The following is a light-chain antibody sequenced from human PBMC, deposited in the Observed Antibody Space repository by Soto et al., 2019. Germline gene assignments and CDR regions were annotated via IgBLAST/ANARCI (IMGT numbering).Light chain of an antibody. V-gene: IGKV3-20*01. J-gene: IGKJ2*01. CDR1: QSVSSSY. CDR3: QHYGDSPYT. CDR2: GAS. Sequence: EIVLTQSPGTLSLSPGERATLSCRASQSVSSSYFAWYQQKPGQAPRLLMYGASSRATGIPDRFSGSGSGTDFTLTISRLEPEDFAVCYCQHYGDSPYTFGQGTKLEIK.